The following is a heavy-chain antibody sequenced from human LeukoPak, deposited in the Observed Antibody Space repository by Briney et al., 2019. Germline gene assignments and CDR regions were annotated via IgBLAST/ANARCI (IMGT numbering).Heavy chain of an antibody. J-gene: IGHJ4*02. CDR2: ISRSGSTI. CDR3: ARDPMADFDY. CDR1: GFTFSSYE. D-gene: IGHD2-8*01. Sequence: PGGSLRLSCAASGFTFSSYEMNWVRQAPGKGLEWVSYISRSGSTIYHADSVKGRFTISRDNAKNSLYLQMNSLRAEDTAVYYCARDPMADFDYWGQGTLVTVSS. V-gene: IGHV3-48*03.